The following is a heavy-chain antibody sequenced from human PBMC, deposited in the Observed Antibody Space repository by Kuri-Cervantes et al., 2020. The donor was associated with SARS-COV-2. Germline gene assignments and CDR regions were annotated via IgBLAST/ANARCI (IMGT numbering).Heavy chain of an antibody. J-gene: IGHJ4*02. D-gene: IGHD6-19*01. CDR1: GFTFSGHW. CDR2: ISSSGSTI. V-gene: IGHV3-48*04. Sequence: GGSLRLSCAASGFTFSGHWIHWVRQAPGKGLEWVSYISSSGSTIYYADSVKGRFTISRDNAKNTLYLQMNSLRAEDTAVYYCAKTKGYSSGWYYFDYWGQGTRVTVSS. CDR3: AKTKGYSSGWYYFDY.